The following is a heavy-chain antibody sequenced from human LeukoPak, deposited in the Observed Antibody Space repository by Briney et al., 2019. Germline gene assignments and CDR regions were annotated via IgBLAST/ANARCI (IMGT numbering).Heavy chain of an antibody. CDR3: ARSSSYYDFWSGYSIPLFDY. V-gene: IGHV3-53*01. J-gene: IGHJ4*02. Sequence: PGGSLRLSCAASGFTVSSNYMSWVRQAPGKGLEWVSVIYSGGSTYYADSVKGRFTISRDNSKNTLYLQMNSLRAEDTAVYYCARSSSYYDFWSGYSIPLFDYWGQGTLVTVSS. CDR2: IYSGGST. D-gene: IGHD3-3*01. CDR1: GFTVSSNY.